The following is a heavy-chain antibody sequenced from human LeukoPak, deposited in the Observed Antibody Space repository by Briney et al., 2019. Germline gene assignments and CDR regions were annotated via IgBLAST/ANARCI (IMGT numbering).Heavy chain of an antibody. Sequence: ASVKVSCVASGYTFTAHYMHWVRQAPGQGLEWMGCINMNNGDTKKTQKRQGSVTMTRDTSISTAYLELSGLTSDDTAVFYCARGTGSSWFDPWGQGTLVTVSS. J-gene: IGHJ5*02. D-gene: IGHD2-8*02. CDR2: INMNNGDT. CDR1: GYTFTAHY. CDR3: ARGTGSSWFDP. V-gene: IGHV1-2*02.